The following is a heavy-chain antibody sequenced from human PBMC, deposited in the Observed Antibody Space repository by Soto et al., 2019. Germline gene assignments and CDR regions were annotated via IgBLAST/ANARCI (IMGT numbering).Heavy chain of an antibody. V-gene: IGHV2-5*02. CDR1: GFSLSTSGVG. D-gene: IGHD3-10*01. Sequence: QITLKESGPTLVKPTQTLTLTCTFSGFSLSTSGVGVGWIRQPPGKTLEWLALIYWDDDKRYSPSLESRLTITKDTSKNQVVLTMTNMDPVDTATYYCVHGGSGSGSYYRPLDVWGQGTTVTVSS. CDR3: VHGGSGSGSYYRPLDV. CDR2: IYWDDDK. J-gene: IGHJ6*02.